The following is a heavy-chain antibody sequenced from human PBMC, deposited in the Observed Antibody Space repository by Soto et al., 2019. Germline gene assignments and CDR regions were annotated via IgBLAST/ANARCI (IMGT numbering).Heavy chain of an antibody. CDR3: ARSGGSYSFDA. J-gene: IGHJ4*02. D-gene: IGHD1-26*01. CDR1: SGSVSTYY. CDR2: IFINGNT. Sequence: SETLSLTCTVSSGSVSTYYWSWIRPPAGKGLEWIGRIFINGNTNYNPSLRSRVTMSVDTSKGQFSLNLTSVTAADTAVYFCARSGGSYSFDAWGQGILVTVSS. V-gene: IGHV4-4*07.